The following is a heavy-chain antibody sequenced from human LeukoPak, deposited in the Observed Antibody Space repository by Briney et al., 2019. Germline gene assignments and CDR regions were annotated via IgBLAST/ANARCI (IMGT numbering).Heavy chain of an antibody. J-gene: IGHJ4*02. CDR2: ILGSGGST. V-gene: IGHV3-23*01. D-gene: IGHD3-9*01. Sequence: PGGSLRLSCAASGFTLSNYAMSWVRQAPGKGLEWVSAILGSGGSTYYADSVKGRFTVSRDNSKSTLYLQMNSPRAEDTALYYCAKWGDYDVLTGYYVPDYWGQGTLVTVSS. CDR1: GFTLSNYA. CDR3: AKWGDYDVLTGYYVPDY.